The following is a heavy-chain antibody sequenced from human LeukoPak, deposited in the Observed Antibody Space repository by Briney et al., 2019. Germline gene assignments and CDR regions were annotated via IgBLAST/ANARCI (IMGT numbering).Heavy chain of an antibody. Sequence: SETLSLTCTVSGGSISSSSYYWGWIRQPPWKGLEWIGSIYYSGSTYYNPSLKSRVTISVDTSKNQFSLKLSPVTAADTAVYYCARHKKLPDVLRGLRAFDIWGQGTMVTVSS. CDR2: IYYSGST. D-gene: IGHD3-10*01. CDR3: ARHKKLPDVLRGLRAFDI. J-gene: IGHJ3*02. CDR1: GGSISSSSYY. V-gene: IGHV4-39*01.